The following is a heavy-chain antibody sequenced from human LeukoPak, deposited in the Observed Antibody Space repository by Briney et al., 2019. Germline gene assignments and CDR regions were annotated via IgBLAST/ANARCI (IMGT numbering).Heavy chain of an antibody. CDR2: IYYSGST. CDR3: ARGYSGSYGRFDY. Sequence: SETLSLTCTVSGGSISSYYWSWIRQPPGKGLEGIGYIYYSGSTSYNPSLKSRVTISVDTSKNQFSLKLSSVTAADTAVYYCARGYSGSYGRFDYWGQGTLVTVSS. CDR1: GGSISSYY. V-gene: IGHV4-59*01. J-gene: IGHJ4*02. D-gene: IGHD1-26*01.